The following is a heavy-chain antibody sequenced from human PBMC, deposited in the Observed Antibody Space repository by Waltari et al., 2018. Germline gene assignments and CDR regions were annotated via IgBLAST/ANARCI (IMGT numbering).Heavy chain of an antibody. D-gene: IGHD2-15*01. Sequence: EVQLVESGGGLVQPGGSLRLSCSVSVFLYNDYWMDWVRQAPGQGLVWVSRIKSDGTNIKYADSVRGRFTISRDSAKNTFYLQMNSLRAEDTAVYYCTRNPGYWGQGTLVTVAS. CDR2: IKSDGTNI. J-gene: IGHJ4*02. CDR3: TRNPGY. CDR1: VFLYNDYW. V-gene: IGHV3-74*03.